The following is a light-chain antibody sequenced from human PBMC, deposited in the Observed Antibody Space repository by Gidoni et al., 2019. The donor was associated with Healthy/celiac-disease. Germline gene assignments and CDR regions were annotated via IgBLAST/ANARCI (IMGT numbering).Light chain of an antibody. V-gene: IGKV1-9*01. Sequence: DIPLTQSPSFLSASVGDRVTITCRASQGISSYLAWYQQKPGKAPKLLIYAASTLQSGVPSRFSGSGSGTEFTLTISSLQPEDFATYYCQQLNSYPNTFGQGTQLEIK. J-gene: IGKJ5*01. CDR1: QGISSY. CDR3: QQLNSYPNT. CDR2: AAS.